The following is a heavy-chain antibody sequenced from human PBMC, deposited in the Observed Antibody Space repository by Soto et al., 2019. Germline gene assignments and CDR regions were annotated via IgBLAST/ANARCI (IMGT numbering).Heavy chain of an antibody. V-gene: IGHV4-59*08. D-gene: IGHD3-22*01. Sequence: SETLSLTCSVSGGSITNYHWSWIRQPPGKGLEWIGYIYYAGTTTYNPSLKNRVTISLDTPKNQFSLKMDSVTAADTAVYYCTRLGGYYQALDSWGQGILVTVSS. J-gene: IGHJ4*02. CDR1: GGSITNYH. CDR2: IYYAGTT. CDR3: TRLGGYYQALDS.